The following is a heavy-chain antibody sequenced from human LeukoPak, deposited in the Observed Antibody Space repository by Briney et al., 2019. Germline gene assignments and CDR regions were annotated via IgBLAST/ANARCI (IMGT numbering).Heavy chain of an antibody. V-gene: IGHV4-4*02. D-gene: IGHD6-19*01. CDR2: RGST. CDR1: TVSINSNNW. Sequence: SGTLSLTCDVSTVSINSNNWCRCVRQPPGKGLEWIYRGSTDYSPSLKSRVTVSVDSSTNQFFLKLSSVTAADTAMYSCARESCALYHWLAIDHWGQGTLVTVSS. J-gene: IGHJ4*02. CDR3: ARESCALYHWLAIDH.